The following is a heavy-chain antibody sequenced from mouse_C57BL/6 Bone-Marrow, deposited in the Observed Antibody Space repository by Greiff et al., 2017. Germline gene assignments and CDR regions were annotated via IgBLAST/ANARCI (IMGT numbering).Heavy chain of an antibody. CDR1: GYSITSGYY. D-gene: IGHD6-1*01. V-gene: IGHV3-6*01. CDR2: ISYDGSN. CDR3: ARGRVATPLDY. J-gene: IGHJ2*01. Sequence: EVQRVESGPGLVKPSQSLSLTCSVTGYSITSGYYWNWIRQFPGNKLEWMGYISYDGSNNYNPSLKNRISITRDTSKNQFFLKLNSVTTEDTATYYCARGRVATPLDYWGQGTTLTVSS.